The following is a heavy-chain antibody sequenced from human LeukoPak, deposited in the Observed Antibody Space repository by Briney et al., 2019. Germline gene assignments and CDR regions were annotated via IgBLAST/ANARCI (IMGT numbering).Heavy chain of an antibody. D-gene: IGHD3-10*01. CDR1: GHSFTSYW. J-gene: IGHJ6*02. V-gene: IGHV5-10-1*01. CDR2: IDPSDSYT. CDR3: ARRGYYYYGMDV. Sequence: GESLKISCKDSGHSFTSYWISWVRQMPGEGLEWMGRIDPSDSYTNYSPSFQGHVTISVDKSISTAYLQWSSLKASDSAMYYCARRGYYYYGMDVWGQGTTVTVSS.